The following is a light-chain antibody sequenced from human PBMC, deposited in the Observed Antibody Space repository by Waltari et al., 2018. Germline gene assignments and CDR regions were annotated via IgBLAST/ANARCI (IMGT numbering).Light chain of an antibody. CDR2: DVN. J-gene: IGLJ3*02. V-gene: IGLV2-14*03. CDR3: SSDTRNSTWV. Sequence: QSALTQPASVSGSPGQSITISCTGTSSDVGGYNFVSWYQQHPGRAPKVIIYDVNKRSSGFSNLLSGSKSGNTASLTISGLQAEDEAYYHCSSDTRNSTWVFGGGTRLTVL. CDR1: SSDVGGYNF.